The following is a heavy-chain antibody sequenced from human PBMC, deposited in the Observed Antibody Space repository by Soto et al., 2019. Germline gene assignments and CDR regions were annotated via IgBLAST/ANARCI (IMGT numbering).Heavy chain of an antibody. CDR1: GGTFRSYA. J-gene: IGHJ4*02. CDR3: ARGNYDYIWGSYRQYYIDY. CDR2: IIPILGPA. Sequence: ASVKVSCKASGGTFRSYALTWVRQAPGQGLEWMGGIIPILGPANYAQKLQGRVTITADESTNTAYMELSSLRSEDTAVYYCARGNYDYIWGSYRQYYIDYWGQGTLVTVSS. D-gene: IGHD3-16*02. V-gene: IGHV1-69*13.